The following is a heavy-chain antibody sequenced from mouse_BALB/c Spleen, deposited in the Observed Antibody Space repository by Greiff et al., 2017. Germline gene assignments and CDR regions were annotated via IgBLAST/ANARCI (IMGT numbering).Heavy chain of an antibody. V-gene: IGHV1-12*01. Sequence: QVQLQQPGAELVKPGASVKMSCKASGYTFTSYNMHWVKQTPGQGLEWIGAIYPGNGDTSYNQKFKGKATLTADKSSSTAYMQLSSLTSEDSAVYYCARSYGNYHYAMDYWGQGTSVTVSS. D-gene: IGHD2-1*01. CDR2: IYPGNGDT. J-gene: IGHJ4*01. CDR3: ARSYGNYHYAMDY. CDR1: GYTFTSYN.